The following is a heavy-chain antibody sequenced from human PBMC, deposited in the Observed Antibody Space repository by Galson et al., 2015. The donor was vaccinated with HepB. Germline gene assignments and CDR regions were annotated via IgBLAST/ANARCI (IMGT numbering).Heavy chain of an antibody. CDR3: ARDDPDIAARPNWFDP. J-gene: IGHJ5*02. CDR2: TYYRSKWYN. CDR1: GDSVSSNSAA. D-gene: IGHD6-6*01. Sequence: CAISGDSVSSNSAAWNWIRHSPSRGLEWLGRTYYRSKWYNDYAVSVKSRITINPDTSKNQFSLQLNSVTPEDTAVYYCARDDPDIAARPNWFDPWGQGTLVTVSS. V-gene: IGHV6-1*01.